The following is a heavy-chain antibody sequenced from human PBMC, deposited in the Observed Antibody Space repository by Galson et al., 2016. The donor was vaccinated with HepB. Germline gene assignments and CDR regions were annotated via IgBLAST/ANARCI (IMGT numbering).Heavy chain of an antibody. CDR3: AHGSGWTFDY. V-gene: IGHV2-5*01. Sequence: PALVKPTQTLTVTCTFSGFTLSANAVGVGWFRQPPGKALEWLALLYWNDDNRYSPSLRSRLTLTKDTSKNQVVLTMTNMDPVDTATYFCAHGSGWTFDYWGQGTLVTVSS. CDR2: LYWNDDN. J-gene: IGHJ4*02. CDR1: GFTLSANAVG. D-gene: IGHD6-19*01.